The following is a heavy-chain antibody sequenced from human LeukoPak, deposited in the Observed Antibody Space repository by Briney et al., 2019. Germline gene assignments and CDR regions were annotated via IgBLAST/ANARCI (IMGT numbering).Heavy chain of an antibody. D-gene: IGHD3-3*01. CDR2: IKSKSDGGTA. CDR1: GFIFNTAW. V-gene: IGHV3-15*01. CDR3: TTGSIFVVVTHAEDY. Sequence: GGSLRLSCAASGFIFNTAWLSWFRQAPGKGLERVGRIKSKSDGGTAEYTAPVRGRFIISRDDSRNTIYLQMNSLRTEDTAVYYCTTGSIFVVVTHAEDYWGQGTLVTVSS. J-gene: IGHJ4*02.